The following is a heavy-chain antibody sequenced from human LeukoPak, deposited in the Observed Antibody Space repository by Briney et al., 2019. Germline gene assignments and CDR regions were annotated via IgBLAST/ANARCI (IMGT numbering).Heavy chain of an antibody. Sequence: GGSLRLSCAASGFTVSSNYMSWVRQAPGEGLEWVSVIYSGGSTYYADSVKGRFTISRHNSKNTLYLQMNSLRAEDTAVYYCARENVAYYDSSGYYSPWGQGTLVTVSS. J-gene: IGHJ5*02. CDR1: GFTVSSNY. CDR2: IYSGGST. CDR3: ARENVAYYDSSGYYSP. D-gene: IGHD3-22*01. V-gene: IGHV3-53*04.